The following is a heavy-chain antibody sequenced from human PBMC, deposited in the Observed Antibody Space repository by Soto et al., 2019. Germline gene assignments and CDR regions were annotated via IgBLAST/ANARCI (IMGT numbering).Heavy chain of an antibody. CDR2: IVVGSGNT. D-gene: IGHD3-10*01. Sequence: SVKVSCKASGFTFTSSAVQWVRQARGQRLEWIGWIVVGSGNTNYAQKFQERVTITRDMSTSTAYMELSSLRSEDTAVYYCAADPHYYGSGDYYYYGMDVWGQGTTVTVSS. CDR1: GFTFTSSA. J-gene: IGHJ6*02. CDR3: AADPHYYGSGDYYYYGMDV. V-gene: IGHV1-58*01.